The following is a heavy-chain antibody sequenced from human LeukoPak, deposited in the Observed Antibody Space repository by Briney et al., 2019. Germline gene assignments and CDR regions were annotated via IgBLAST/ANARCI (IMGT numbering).Heavy chain of an antibody. CDR2: ISGSGGST. J-gene: IGHJ6*04. CDR3: AKNREKYNWNLAAYYYYYGMDV. V-gene: IGHV3-23*01. D-gene: IGHD1-1*01. CDR1: GFTFSSYA. Sequence: GGSLRLSCAASGFTFSSYAMSWVRQAPGKGLEWVSAISGSGGSTYYADSVKGRFTISRDNSKNTLYLQMNSLRAEDTAVYYCAKNREKYNWNLAAYYYYYGMDVWGKGTTVTVSS.